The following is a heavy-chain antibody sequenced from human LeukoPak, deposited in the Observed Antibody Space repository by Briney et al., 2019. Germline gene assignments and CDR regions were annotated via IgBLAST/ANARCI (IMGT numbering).Heavy chain of an antibody. CDR1: GFSFSTSW. CDR2: IKSDGIST. D-gene: IGHD6-13*01. V-gene: IGHV3-74*01. J-gene: IGHJ4*02. CDR3: ARVGALSSSWLLY. Sequence: PGGSLRLSCAASGFSFSTSWMHWVRQAPGKGLVWVSRIKSDGISTTYADSVKGRFTISRDNAKNSLYLQMNSLRAEDTAVYFCARVGALSSSWLLYWGQGTLVTVSS.